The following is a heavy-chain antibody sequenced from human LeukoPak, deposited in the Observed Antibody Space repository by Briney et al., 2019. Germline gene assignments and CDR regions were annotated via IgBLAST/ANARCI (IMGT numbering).Heavy chain of an antibody. Sequence: SETLALTCTVSGGSISSYYWSWIRQPPGKGLEWIGYIYYSGSTNYNPSLKSRVTISVDTSKNQFSLNLSSVTAADTAVYYCARDRPGGTRPDGAFDIWGQGTMVTVSS. CDR2: IYYSGST. CDR3: ARDRPGGTRPDGAFDI. CDR1: GGSISSYY. V-gene: IGHV4-59*01. J-gene: IGHJ3*02. D-gene: IGHD6-6*01.